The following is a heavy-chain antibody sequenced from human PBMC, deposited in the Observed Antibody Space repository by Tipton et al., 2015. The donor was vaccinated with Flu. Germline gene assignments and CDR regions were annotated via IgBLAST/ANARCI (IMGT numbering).Heavy chain of an antibody. V-gene: IGHV4-39*07. Sequence: TLSLTCTVSGGSISSSSYYWGWIRQPPGKGLEWIGSIYYSGSTYYNPSLKSRVTISVDTSKNQFSLKLSPVTAADTAVYYCARPLWFGEASGFAFDIWGQGTMVTVSS. CDR3: ARPLWFGEASGFAFDI. CDR1: GGSISSSSYY. D-gene: IGHD3-10*01. J-gene: IGHJ3*02. CDR2: IYYSGST.